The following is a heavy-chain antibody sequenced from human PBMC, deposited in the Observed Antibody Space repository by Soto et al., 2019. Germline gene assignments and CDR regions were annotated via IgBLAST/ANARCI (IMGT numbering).Heavy chain of an antibody. V-gene: IGHV4-34*01. CDR2: INHSGST. Sequence: SETLSLTCAVYGGSFSGYYWSWIRQPPGKGLEWIGEINHSGSTNYNPSLKSRVTISVDTSKNQFSLKLSSVTAADTAVYYCAREGAMVRGVLYYYYYYGMDVWGQGTTVTVSS. D-gene: IGHD3-10*01. J-gene: IGHJ6*02. CDR3: AREGAMVRGVLYYYYYYGMDV. CDR1: GGSFSGYY.